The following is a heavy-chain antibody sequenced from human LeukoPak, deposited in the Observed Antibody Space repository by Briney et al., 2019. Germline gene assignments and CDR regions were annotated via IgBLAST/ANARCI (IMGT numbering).Heavy chain of an antibody. CDR3: ARVHYSRSPGAFDI. J-gene: IGHJ3*02. D-gene: IGHD2-15*01. CDR1: GGSISSGGYY. V-gene: IGHV4-30-2*01. Sequence: PSETLSLTCTVSGGSISSGGYYWSWIRQPPGKGLEWIGYIYHSGSTYYNPSLKSRVTISVDRSKNQFSLKLSSVTAADTAVYYCARVHYSRSPGAFDIWGQGTMVTVSS. CDR2: IYHSGST.